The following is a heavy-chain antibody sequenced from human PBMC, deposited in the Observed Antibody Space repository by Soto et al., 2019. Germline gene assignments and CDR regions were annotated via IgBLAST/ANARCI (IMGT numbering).Heavy chain of an antibody. CDR2: ISVKNDNS. J-gene: IGHJ6*02. CDR1: GYNFHNYG. V-gene: IGHV1-18*01. Sequence: GASVKVSCKASGYNFHNYGINWVRQAPGEGLEWMGWISVKNDNSNYAQNLQGRVTMTTDTSTSTAYMELRSLTSDDTAMYYCARSRGGQAAPGSGMDVWGQGTTVTVSS. D-gene: IGHD3-10*01. CDR3: ARSRGGQAAPGSGMDV.